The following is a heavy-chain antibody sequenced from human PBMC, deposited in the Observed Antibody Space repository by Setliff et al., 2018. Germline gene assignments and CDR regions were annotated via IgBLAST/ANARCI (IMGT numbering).Heavy chain of an antibody. CDR3: ARVMGGSYGFSWFDP. D-gene: IGHD1-26*01. J-gene: IGHJ5*02. Sequence: LSLTCTVSGGSISSGDYYWSWIRQPPGKGLEWIGYIYYSGSTYYNPSLKSRVTISVDTSKNQFSLKLNSVTAADTAVYYCARVMGGSYGFSWFDPWGQGTLVTVSS. CDR2: IYYSGST. CDR1: GGSISSGDYY. V-gene: IGHV4-30-4*08.